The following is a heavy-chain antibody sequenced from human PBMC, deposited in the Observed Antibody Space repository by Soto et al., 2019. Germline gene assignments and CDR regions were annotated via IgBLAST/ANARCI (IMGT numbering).Heavy chain of an antibody. V-gene: IGHV1-69*02. J-gene: IGHJ4*02. CDR1: GGAFSSYA. D-gene: IGHD3-10*01. CDR3: ATAYQLLEY. Sequence: QVQLVQSGAEVRKPGSSVKVSCKASGGAFSSYAINWVRQAPGQGLEWMGRIILILGLTDYAQKFRGRVTITADTSSTTAYVELNNLRSEDTAIYYCATAYQLLEYWGQGTHVTVSS. CDR2: IILILGLT.